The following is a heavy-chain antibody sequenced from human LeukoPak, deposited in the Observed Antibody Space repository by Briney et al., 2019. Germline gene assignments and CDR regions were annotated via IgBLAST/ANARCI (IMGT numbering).Heavy chain of an antibody. CDR2: IFYSGST. V-gene: IGHV4-4*02. Sequence: SETLSLTCAISGGSISQRTWWTWVRQTPEMGLEWIGEIFYSGSTSYNPSLKSRVFMSVDRPKNQFSLKLSSVTAADTAVYYCARGRYYDSSGYYYRGGRLYYFDYWGQGTLVTVSS. CDR3: ARGRYYDSSGYYYRGGRLYYFDY. J-gene: IGHJ4*02. CDR1: GGSISQRTW. D-gene: IGHD3-22*01.